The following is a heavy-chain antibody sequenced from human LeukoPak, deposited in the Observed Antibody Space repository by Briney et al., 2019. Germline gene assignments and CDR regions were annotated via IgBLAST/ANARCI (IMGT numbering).Heavy chain of an antibody. J-gene: IGHJ4*02. CDR1: GFIVNSNY. D-gene: IGHD7-27*01. V-gene: IGHV3-53*01. CDR3: ARLTLTGSLN. CDR2: LYSDDTT. Sequence: PGGSLRLSCAASGFIVNSNYMNWVRQASGKGLEWVSVLYSDDTTYYADSVKGRFTISRDNSKNTLYLQMNNLRAEDTAVYYCARLTLTGSLNWGQGTLVTVSS.